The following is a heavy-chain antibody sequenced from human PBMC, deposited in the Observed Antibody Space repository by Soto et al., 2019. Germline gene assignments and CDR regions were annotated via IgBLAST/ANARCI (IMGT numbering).Heavy chain of an antibody. CDR3: TRQLDRDIVVVPAPYYYYGMDV. CDR1: GFTFSGSA. Sequence: EVQLVESGRGLVQPGGSLKLSCAASGFTFSGSAMHWVRQASGKGLKWIGRIRSKANSYATAYAASVKGRFTISRDDSKNTAYLQMNSLKTEDTAVYYCTRQLDRDIVVVPAPYYYYGMDVWGQGTTVTVSS. CDR2: IRSKANSYAT. J-gene: IGHJ6*02. D-gene: IGHD2-2*01. V-gene: IGHV3-73*02.